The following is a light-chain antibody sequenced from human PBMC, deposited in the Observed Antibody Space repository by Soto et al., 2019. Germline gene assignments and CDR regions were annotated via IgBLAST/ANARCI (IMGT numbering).Light chain of an antibody. CDR3: NSYTGSNTFV. CDR1: SSDVGGYNY. CDR2: EVT. V-gene: IGLV2-14*03. J-gene: IGLJ1*01. Sequence: QSALTQPASVSGSPGQSITISCTGTSSDVGGYNYVSWYQQHPGKAPKLMIFEVTNRPSGISNRFSGSRSGNTASLTISDLQAEDEAEYYCNSYTGSNTFVVGTGTKVT.